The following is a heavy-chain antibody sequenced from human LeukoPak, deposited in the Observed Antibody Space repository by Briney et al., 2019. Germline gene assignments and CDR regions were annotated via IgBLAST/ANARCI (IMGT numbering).Heavy chain of an antibody. CDR2: INPSGGST. V-gene: IGHV1-46*01. J-gene: IGHJ4*02. CDR3: ARDYTRSGSYSPPGY. CDR1: GYTFTGYY. D-gene: IGHD1-26*01. Sequence: GASVKVSCKASGYTFTGYYMHWVRQAPGQGLEWMGIINPSGGSTSYAQKFQGRVTMTRDTSTSTVYMELSSLRPEDTAVYYCARDYTRSGSYSPPGYWGQGTLVTVSS.